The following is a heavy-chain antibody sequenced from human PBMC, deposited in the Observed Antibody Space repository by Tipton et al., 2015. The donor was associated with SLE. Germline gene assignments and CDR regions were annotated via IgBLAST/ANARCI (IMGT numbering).Heavy chain of an antibody. D-gene: IGHD4/OR15-4a*01. CDR1: GYTFFSYG. CDR3: ARSRTETMVGGMDV. V-gene: IGHV1-18*01. J-gene: IGHJ6*02. Sequence: QSGPEVKKPGASVKVSCKASGYTFFSYGISWVRQAPGQGLEWVGWISANNGNTDYAQKVQGRVTMTTDTSTYTAYMELRSLRSDDTAVYYCARSRTETMVGGMDVWGQGTTVTVSS. CDR2: ISANNGNT.